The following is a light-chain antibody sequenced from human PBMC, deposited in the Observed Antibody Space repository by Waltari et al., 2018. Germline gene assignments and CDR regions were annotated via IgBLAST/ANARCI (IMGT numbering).Light chain of an antibody. V-gene: IGKV1-5*03. CDR2: KAS. CDR1: QSISSW. Sequence: IQITKSPSTLSASVGTRVPITCRASQSISSWLAWYQQKPGKAPKLLIYKASSLESGVPSRFSGSGSGTEFTLTISSLQPDDFATYYCQQYHTLYTFGQGTKLEI. J-gene: IGKJ2*01. CDR3: QQYHTLYT.